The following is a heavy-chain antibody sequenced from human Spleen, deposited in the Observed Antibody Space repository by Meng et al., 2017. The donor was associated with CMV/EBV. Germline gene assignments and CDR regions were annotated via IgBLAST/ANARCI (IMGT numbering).Heavy chain of an antibody. CDR1: GFTFNNFA. D-gene: IGHD5-12*01. Sequence: SCAASGFTFNNFAMHWVRQAPGKGLEWVALISLDGSDKYYADSVKGRFTISRDDSRNTLYVQMSSLRAEDTAVYYCARDRTGYDYLDYWGQGTLVTVSS. CDR3: ARDRTGYDYLDY. V-gene: IGHV3-30*04. J-gene: IGHJ4*02. CDR2: ISLDGSDK.